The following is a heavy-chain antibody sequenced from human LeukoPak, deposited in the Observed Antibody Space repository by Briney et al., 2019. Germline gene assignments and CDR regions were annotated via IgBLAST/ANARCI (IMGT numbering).Heavy chain of an antibody. V-gene: IGHV4-34*01. CDR2: INHSGST. Sequence: TSETLSLTCAVYGGSFSGYYWGWIRQPPGKGLEWIGEINHSGSTNYNPSLKSRVTISVDTSKNQFSLKLSSVTAADTAVYYCARRVVRGVNCCYFDYWGQGTLVTVSS. CDR3: ARRVVRGVNCCYFDY. CDR1: GGSFSGYY. D-gene: IGHD3-10*01. J-gene: IGHJ4*02.